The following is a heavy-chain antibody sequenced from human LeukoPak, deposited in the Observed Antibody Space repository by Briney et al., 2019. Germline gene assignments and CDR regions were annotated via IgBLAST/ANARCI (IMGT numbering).Heavy chain of an antibody. CDR1: GFTFSSYS. D-gene: IGHD3-10*01. V-gene: IGHV3-33*01. CDR3: AREFVWFGESIPYYYYYGMDV. J-gene: IGHJ6*02. CDR2: IWYDGSNK. Sequence: GGSLRLSCAASGFTFSSYSMHWVRQAPGKGLEWVAVIWYDGSNKYYADSVKGRFTISRDNSKNTLYLQMNSLRAEDTAVYYCAREFVWFGESIPYYYYYGMDVWGQGTTVTVSS.